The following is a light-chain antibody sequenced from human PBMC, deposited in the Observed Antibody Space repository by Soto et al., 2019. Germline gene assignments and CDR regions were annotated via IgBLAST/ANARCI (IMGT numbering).Light chain of an antibody. CDR2: GAS. CDR3: QQYYSSPQT. CDR1: ETVRTN. V-gene: IGKV3-15*01. Sequence: IVMTQSPVTLSVSPGERVTLSCRASETVRTNLAWFQQKPGQTPRLLIFGASTRATGIPTRFTGSGSETEFTLTIDSLQSEDLAVYYCQQYYSSPQTFGQGTKVEIK. J-gene: IGKJ1*01.